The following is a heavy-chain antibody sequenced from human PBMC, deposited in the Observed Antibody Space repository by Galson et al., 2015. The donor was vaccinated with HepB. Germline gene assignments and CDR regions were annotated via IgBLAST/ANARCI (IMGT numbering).Heavy chain of an antibody. D-gene: IGHD3-10*01. Sequence: SVKVSRKASGYPFTSYGINWARQAPGQGLEWLGWISASTGKPNYAQRLQGRVTMTTDTSTGTAYMELRSLRSDDTAVYYCAGGETHYGSGSYNFDYWGQGTLVTVSS. CDR1: GYPFTSYG. CDR2: ISASTGKP. J-gene: IGHJ4*02. V-gene: IGHV1-18*01. CDR3: AGGETHYGSGSYNFDY.